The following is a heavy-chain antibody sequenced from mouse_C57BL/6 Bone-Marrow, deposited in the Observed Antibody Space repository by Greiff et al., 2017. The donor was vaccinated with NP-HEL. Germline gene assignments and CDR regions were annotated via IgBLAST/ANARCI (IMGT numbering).Heavy chain of an antibody. Sequence: SGAELVRPGASVKLSCTASGFNIKDDYMHWVKQRPEQGLEWIGWIDPENGDTEYASKFQGKATITADTSSNTAYLQLSSLTSEDTAVYYCTTEGITTGPYAMDYWGQGTSVTVSS. CDR3: TTEGITTGPYAMDY. D-gene: IGHD1-1*01. CDR1: GFNIKDDY. V-gene: IGHV14-4*01. J-gene: IGHJ4*01. CDR2: IDPENGDT.